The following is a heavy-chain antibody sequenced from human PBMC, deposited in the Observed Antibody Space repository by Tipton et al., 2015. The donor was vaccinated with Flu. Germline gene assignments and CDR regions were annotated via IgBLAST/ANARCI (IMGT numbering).Heavy chain of an antibody. D-gene: IGHD6-19*01. J-gene: IGHJ4*02. CDR3: ARGQWLFEDY. V-gene: IGHV4-39*07. CDR2: IYYSGST. CDR1: GGSISSSSYY. Sequence: TLSLTCTVSGGSISSSSYYWGWIRQPPGKGLEWIGSIYYSGSTNYNPSLKSRVTMSVDTSKNQFSLKLSSVTAADTAVYYCARGQWLFEDYWGQGTLVTVSS.